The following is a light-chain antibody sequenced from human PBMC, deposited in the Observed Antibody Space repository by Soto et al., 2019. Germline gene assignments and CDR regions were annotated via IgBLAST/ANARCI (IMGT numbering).Light chain of an antibody. J-gene: IGKJ2*01. CDR2: GAS. Sequence: EIVMTQSPATLSVSPGERATLSCRASQSISSYLAWYQQQPGQAPRLLIYGASTRATVFPARFSSSGSGTEFTLTISSLQSEEFAVYYCQEYNNWPYTFGQGTKLEIK. V-gene: IGKV3-15*01. CDR3: QEYNNWPYT. CDR1: QSISSY.